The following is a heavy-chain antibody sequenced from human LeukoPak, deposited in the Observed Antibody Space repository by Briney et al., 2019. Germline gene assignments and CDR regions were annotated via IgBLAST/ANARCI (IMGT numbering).Heavy chain of an antibody. Sequence: ETLSLTCTVSGGSISSYYWSWIRQPPGKGLEWVANIKQDGTEIYYVDSVKGRFTISRDNAKNSLYLQMNSLRDEDTAVYYCARDKVVGATFFDYWGQGTLVTVSS. CDR2: IKQDGTEI. CDR1: GGSISSYY. CDR3: ARDKVVGATFFDY. V-gene: IGHV3-7*01. D-gene: IGHD1-26*01. J-gene: IGHJ4*02.